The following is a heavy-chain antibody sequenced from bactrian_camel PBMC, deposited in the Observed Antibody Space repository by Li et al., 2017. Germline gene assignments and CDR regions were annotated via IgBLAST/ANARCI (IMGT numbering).Heavy chain of an antibody. CDR1: GTTYSSYC. V-gene: IGHV3S1*01. CDR3: AIEPTGDQVQRLGYSGNWLDGDMYNI. J-gene: IGHJ4*01. D-gene: IGHD6*01. Sequence: ESGGGSVQAGGSLKLSCKVSGTTYSSYCMAWFRQAPGKEREGVAVITRIHGGTEYADSVKGRFTISKDSAANTLYLQMNNLEPGDTAMYYCAIEPTGDQVQRLGYSGNWLDGDMYNIWGQGTQVTVS. CDR2: ITRIHGGT.